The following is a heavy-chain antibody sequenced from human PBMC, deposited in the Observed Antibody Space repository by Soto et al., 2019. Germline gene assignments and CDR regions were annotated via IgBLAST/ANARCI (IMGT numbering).Heavy chain of an antibody. CDR2: ISYSGNT. D-gene: IGHD2-21*01. Sequence: QVHLRESGPGLVKPSETLSLSCTVSGGSISNFYWSWIQQPPGKGLEWIGYISYSGNTNYNPSLKSRVSISVDTSKNQLSLNLTSVTAADTAVYYCARAPMLLSRSYFDSGGQGTPVTVSS. J-gene: IGHJ4*02. CDR3: ARAPMLLSRSYFDS. V-gene: IGHV4-59*01. CDR1: GGSISNFY.